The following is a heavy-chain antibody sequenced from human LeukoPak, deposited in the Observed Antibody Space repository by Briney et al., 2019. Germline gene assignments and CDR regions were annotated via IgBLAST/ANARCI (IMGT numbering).Heavy chain of an antibody. V-gene: IGHV3-66*02. CDR1: GFTVSSNY. CDR2: IYSGGST. J-gene: IGHJ6*03. CDR3: ARRAAARGSTYYMDV. Sequence: GGSLRLSCAASGFTVSSNYMSWVRQAPGKGLEWVSVIYSGGSTYYADSVKGRFTISRDNSKNTLYLQMNSLRAEDTAVYYCARRAAARGSTYYMDVWGKGTTVTVSS. D-gene: IGHD6-6*01.